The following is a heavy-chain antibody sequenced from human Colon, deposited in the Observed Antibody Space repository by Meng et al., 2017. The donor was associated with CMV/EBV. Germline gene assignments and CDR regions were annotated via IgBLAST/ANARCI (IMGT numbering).Heavy chain of an antibody. CDR2: ISDDGRNK. CDR1: GFTFDSYG. V-gene: IGHV3-30*04. Sequence: GESLKISCAASGFTFDSYGVHWVRQAPGKGLEWVALISDDGRNKYYADSVKGRFTISRDNSKNTLYLQMNSLRAEDTAVYYCARDYGRDQWELLGRYYYYYYGMDVWGQGTTVTVSS. D-gene: IGHD1-26*01. CDR3: ARDYGRDQWELLGRYYYYYYGMDV. J-gene: IGHJ6*02.